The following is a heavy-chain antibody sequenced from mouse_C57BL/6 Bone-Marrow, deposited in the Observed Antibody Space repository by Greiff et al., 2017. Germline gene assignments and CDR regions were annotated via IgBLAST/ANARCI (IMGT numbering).Heavy chain of an antibody. CDR3: ARITYGYDGGYFDY. CDR1: GYSFTGYF. CDR2: INPYNVDH. V-gene: IGHV1-20*01. J-gene: IGHJ2*01. Sequence: VQLQQSGPELVKPGDSVKISCKASGYSFTGYFMNWVMQSHGKSLEWIGRINPYNVDHFYNQKFKGKATLTVDKTSSTAHMELRSLTAEDSAVYYCARITYGYDGGYFDYWGQGTTLTVSS. D-gene: IGHD2-2*01.